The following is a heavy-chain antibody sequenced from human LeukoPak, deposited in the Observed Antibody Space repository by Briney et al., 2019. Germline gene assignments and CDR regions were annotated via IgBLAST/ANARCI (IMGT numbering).Heavy chain of an antibody. CDR1: GFTFDDYA. Sequence: GGSLRLSCAASGFTFDDYAMHWVRQAPGKGLEWVSGISWNSGSIGYADSVKGRFTISRDNAKNSLYLQMNSLRAEDTALYYCARAYVWGRYGYFDYWGQGTLVTVSS. CDR3: ARAYVWGRYGYFDY. J-gene: IGHJ4*02. V-gene: IGHV3-9*01. D-gene: IGHD3-16*01. CDR2: ISWNSGSI.